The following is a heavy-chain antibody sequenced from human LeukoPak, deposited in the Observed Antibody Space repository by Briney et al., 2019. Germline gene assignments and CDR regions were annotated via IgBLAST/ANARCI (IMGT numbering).Heavy chain of an antibody. V-gene: IGHV3-48*04. D-gene: IGHD2-2*02. CDR2: ISSSGTIE. Sequence: GGSLRLSCVASGFTLSGHRMNWVRQSPGKGLEWVSYISSSGTIEFYADSVKGRFAISRENGKNALYLQMNSLRAEDTAVYYCARDSGRYCTLDSCYTDFDYWGRGTLVSVSS. CDR1: GFTLSGHR. CDR3: ARDSGRYCTLDSCYTDFDY. J-gene: IGHJ4*01.